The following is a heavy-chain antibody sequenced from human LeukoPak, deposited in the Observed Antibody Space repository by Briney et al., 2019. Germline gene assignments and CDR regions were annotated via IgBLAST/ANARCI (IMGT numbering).Heavy chain of an antibody. Sequence: SVKVSCKASGGTFSTYSISWVRQAPGQGLEWMGGIVPTFGTTRYTQKFRGRVTITADESTSTAYMELSSLKSVDTAVFYCARAGRYYDSSGYLDMDVWGQGTTVTVS. CDR3: ARAGRYYDSSGYLDMDV. V-gene: IGHV1-69*13. D-gene: IGHD3-22*01. CDR1: GGTFSTYS. J-gene: IGHJ6*02. CDR2: IVPTFGTT.